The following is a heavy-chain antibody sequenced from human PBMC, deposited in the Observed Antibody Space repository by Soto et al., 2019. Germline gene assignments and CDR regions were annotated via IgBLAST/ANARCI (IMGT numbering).Heavy chain of an antibody. J-gene: IGHJ1*01. CDR2: ISGSGGST. CDR1: GFTFSSYA. D-gene: IGHD1-26*01. CDR3: AKSPGKGSLDIQH. V-gene: IGHV3-23*01. Sequence: TGGSLRLSCAASGFTFSSYAMSWVRQAPGKGLEWVSAISGSGGSTYYADSVKGRFTISRDNSKNTLYLQMNSLRAEDTTVYYCAKSPGKGSLDIQHWGQGTLVTVSS.